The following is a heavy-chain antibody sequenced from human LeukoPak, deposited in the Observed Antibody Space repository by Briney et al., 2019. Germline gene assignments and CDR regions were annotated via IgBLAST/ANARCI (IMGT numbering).Heavy chain of an antibody. CDR1: GGSISSGSYY. CDR2: IYTSGST. D-gene: IGHD3-22*01. CDR3: ARSYYYDRSGYYADSPFDY. J-gene: IGHJ4*02. V-gene: IGHV4-61*02. Sequence: SETLSLTCTVSGGSISSGSYYWSWIRQPAGKGLEWIGRIYTSGSTNYNPSLKSRVTISVDTSKNQFSLKLSSVTAADTAVYYCARSYYYDRSGYYADSPFDYWGQGTLVTVSS.